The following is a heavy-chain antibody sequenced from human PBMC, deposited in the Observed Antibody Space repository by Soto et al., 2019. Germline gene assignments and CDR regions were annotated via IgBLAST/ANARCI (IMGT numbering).Heavy chain of an antibody. V-gene: IGHV4-59*08. CDR1: GGSTSSNY. J-gene: IGHJ4*02. D-gene: IGHD2-15*01. CDR2: IHYNGGT. Sequence: SETLSLTCTVSGGSTSSNYWSWIRRPPGKGLEWIGYIHYNGGTNHNPSLTSRVTISLDTSKNQVSLKLSSVTAADTAVYYCARGYCSGSSCYSRFFDSWGQGTLVTVSS. CDR3: ARGYCSGSSCYSRFFDS.